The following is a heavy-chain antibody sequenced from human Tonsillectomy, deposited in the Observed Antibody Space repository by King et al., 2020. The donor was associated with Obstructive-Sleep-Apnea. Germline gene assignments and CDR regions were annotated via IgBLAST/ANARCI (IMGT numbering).Heavy chain of an antibody. V-gene: IGHV1-24*01. CDR3: ATVPFEIDAAAGNFYYVMDV. J-gene: IGHJ6*02. CDR2: FDPEDGET. Sequence: QLVQSGAEVKKPGASVKVSCKVSEYTLTELSMHWVRQAPGKGLEWMGGFDPEDGETIYAQKFQGRVTMTEDTSTDTAYMELSSLRSEDTAVYYCATVPFEIDAAAGNFYYVMDVWGQGTTVTVSS. CDR1: EYTLTELS. D-gene: IGHD6-13*01.